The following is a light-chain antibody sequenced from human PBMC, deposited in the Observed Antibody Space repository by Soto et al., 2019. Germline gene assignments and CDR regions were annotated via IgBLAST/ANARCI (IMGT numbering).Light chain of an antibody. CDR1: SSDVGGYNY. V-gene: IGLV2-14*01. J-gene: IGLJ1*01. CDR3: SSYTSSSTFYV. CDR2: EVS. Sequence: QSVLTQPASVSGSPGQSFTISCTGTSSDVGGYNYVSWYQQHPGKAPKLMIYEVSNRPSGVSNRFSGSKSGNTASLTISGLQADDEADYYCSSYTSSSTFYVFGTGTKVTVL.